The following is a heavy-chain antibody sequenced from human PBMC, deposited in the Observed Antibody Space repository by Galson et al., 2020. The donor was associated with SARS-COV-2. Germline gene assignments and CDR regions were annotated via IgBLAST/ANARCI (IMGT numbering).Heavy chain of an antibody. J-gene: IGHJ6*02. V-gene: IGHV3-23*01. D-gene: IGHD3-10*01. Sequence: GESLKISCAASGFTFSSYAMSWVRQAPGKGLEWVSAISGSGGSTYYADSVKGRFTISRDNSKNTLYLQMNSLRAEDTAVYYCATGGPTMVRGVMGYGMDVWGQGTTVTVSS. CDR1: GFTFSSYA. CDR3: ATGGPTMVRGVMGYGMDV. CDR2: ISGSGGST.